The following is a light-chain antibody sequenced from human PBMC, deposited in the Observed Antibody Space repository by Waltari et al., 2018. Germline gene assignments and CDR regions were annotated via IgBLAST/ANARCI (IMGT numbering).Light chain of an antibody. CDR1: RSDVGDYNF. V-gene: IGLV2-14*03. CDR2: DVT. Sequence: QSALTHPASVSGSPGQSLTISCTGTRSDVGDYNFVSWYQQHPGKAPKLIIYDVTNRPSGVYSRSSGSKAGNTAFLTISAPQPEDEADYYCSSYTSSGTLVFGGRTKLTVL. CDR3: SSYTSSGTLV. J-gene: IGLJ2*01.